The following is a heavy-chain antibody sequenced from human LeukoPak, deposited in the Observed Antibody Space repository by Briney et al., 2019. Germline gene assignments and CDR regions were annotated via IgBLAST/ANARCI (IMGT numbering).Heavy chain of an antibody. CDR1: GGSLSSGSYY. CDR3: ARIMWLAYYYFDY. CDR2: IYYSGIT. Sequence: SETPSLTCTVSGGSLSSGSYYWGWIRQPPGKGLEWIGSIYYSGITYYNPSLKSRVTISVDTSKNQFSLKLNSLTAADTAVYYCARIMWLAYYYFDYWGQGTLVAVSS. J-gene: IGHJ4*02. V-gene: IGHV4-39*01. D-gene: IGHD6-19*01.